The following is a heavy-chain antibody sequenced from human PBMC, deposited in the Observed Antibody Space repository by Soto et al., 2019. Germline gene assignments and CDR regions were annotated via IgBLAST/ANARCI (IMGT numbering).Heavy chain of an antibody. CDR1: GFTFSSYG. CDR2: ISYDGSNK. V-gene: IGHV3-30*18. Sequence: QVQLVESGGGVVQPGRSLRLSCAACGFTFSSYGMHWVRQAPGKGLEWVAVISYDGSNKYYADSVKGRFTISRDNSKNTLYLQMNSLRAEDTAVYYCAKDQRAFRTAMANFDYWGQGTLVTVSS. J-gene: IGHJ4*02. CDR3: AKDQRAFRTAMANFDY. D-gene: IGHD5-18*01.